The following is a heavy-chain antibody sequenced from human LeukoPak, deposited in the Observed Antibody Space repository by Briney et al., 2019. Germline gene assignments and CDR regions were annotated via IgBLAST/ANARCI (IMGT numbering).Heavy chain of an antibody. V-gene: IGHV4-34*01. Sequence: SETLSLTCAVYGGSFSGYYWSWIRQPPGKGLEWIGEINHSESTNYNPSLKSRVTISVDTSKNQFSLKLSSVTAADTAVYYCARDPTLYCSSTSCYSGWFDPWGQGTLVTVSS. CDR2: INHSEST. CDR1: GGSFSGYY. CDR3: ARDPTLYCSSTSCYSGWFDP. D-gene: IGHD2-2*01. J-gene: IGHJ5*02.